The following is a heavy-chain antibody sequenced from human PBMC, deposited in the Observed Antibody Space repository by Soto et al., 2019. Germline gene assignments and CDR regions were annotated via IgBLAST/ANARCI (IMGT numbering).Heavy chain of an antibody. CDR3: ARDRWGEDGSGSYSLDY. V-gene: IGHV4-59*01. J-gene: IGHJ4*02. D-gene: IGHD3-10*01. CDR1: GASLSSYY. Sequence: SETLSLTCVVSGASLSSYYWSWIRQPPGKGLEWIGYIYYSGSTNYNPSLKSRVTISVDTSKNQFSLKLSSVTAADTAVYYCARDRWGEDGSGSYSLDYWGQGTLVTVSS. CDR2: IYYSGST.